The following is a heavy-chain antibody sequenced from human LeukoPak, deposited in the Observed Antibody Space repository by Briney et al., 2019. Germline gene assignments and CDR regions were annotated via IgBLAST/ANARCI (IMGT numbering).Heavy chain of an antibody. V-gene: IGHV4-30-4*08. CDR2: IYYSGST. CDR3: ARGYSSSWRYDYYYYMDV. Sequence: SETLSLTCTVSGGSISSGSYYWSWIRQPPGKGLEWIGYIYYSGSTYYNPSLKSRVTISVGTSKNQFSPKLSSVTAADTAVYYCARGYSSSWRYDYYYYMDVWGKGTTVTVSS. CDR1: GGSISSGSYY. J-gene: IGHJ6*03. D-gene: IGHD6-13*01.